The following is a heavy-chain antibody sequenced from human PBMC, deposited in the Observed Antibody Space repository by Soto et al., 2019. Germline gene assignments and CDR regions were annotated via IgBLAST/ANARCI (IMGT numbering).Heavy chain of an antibody. CDR1: GGSFSGYY. Sequence: SETLSLTCAVYGGSFSGYYWSWIRQPPGKGLEWIGEINHSGSTNYNPSLKSRVTISVDTSKNQFSLKLSSVTAADTAVYYCARGGAVLQWQVQRRDYFDYWGQGTLVTSPQ. CDR2: INHSGST. J-gene: IGHJ4*02. CDR3: ARGGAVLQWQVQRRDYFDY. D-gene: IGHD6-19*01. V-gene: IGHV4-34*01.